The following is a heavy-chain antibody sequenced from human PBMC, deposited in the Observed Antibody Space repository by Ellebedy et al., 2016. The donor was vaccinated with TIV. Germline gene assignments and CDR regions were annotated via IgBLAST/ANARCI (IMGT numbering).Heavy chain of an antibody. D-gene: IGHD4-17*01. Sequence: GGSLRLSCAASGFTFSTYDMHWVRQATGKGLEWVSAIGTAGDTSYPDSVKGRFTISRENAKNSLYLQMNSLRAGDTAVYYCARGGYGDYVEALDSWGQGTLVTVSS. J-gene: IGHJ4*02. CDR3: ARGGYGDYVEALDS. CDR1: GFTFSTYD. V-gene: IGHV3-13*01. CDR2: IGTAGDT.